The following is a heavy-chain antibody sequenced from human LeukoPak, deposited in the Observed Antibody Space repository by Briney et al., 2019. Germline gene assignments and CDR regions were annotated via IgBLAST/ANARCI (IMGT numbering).Heavy chain of an antibody. CDR2: IYHSGS. V-gene: IGHV4-4*02. Sequence: SETLSLTCAVSGASISNANWWTWVRQSPGKGLEWIGEIYHSGSNYNPSLKSRLTMSLDKSENRFSLTLTSVTAADTAVYYCGGHYDSSGYPYYYGMDVWGQGTTVTVSS. CDR3: GGHYDSSGYPYYYGMDV. J-gene: IGHJ6*02. CDR1: GASISNANW. D-gene: IGHD3-22*01.